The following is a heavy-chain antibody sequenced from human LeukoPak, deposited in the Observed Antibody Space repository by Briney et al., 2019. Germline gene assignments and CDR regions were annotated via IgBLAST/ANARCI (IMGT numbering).Heavy chain of an antibody. CDR2: ISSGGNTI. J-gene: IGHJ3*02. Sequence: PGGSLRLSCAASGFTFSSYEMHWVRQAPGKGLEWISYISSGGNTIYYADSVRGRFTISRDNAKNSLYLQMNSLRAEDTAFYYCARDRDGYNPNAIDIWGQGTVVTVSS. CDR3: ARDRDGYNPNAIDI. V-gene: IGHV3-48*03. D-gene: IGHD5-24*01. CDR1: GFTFSSYE.